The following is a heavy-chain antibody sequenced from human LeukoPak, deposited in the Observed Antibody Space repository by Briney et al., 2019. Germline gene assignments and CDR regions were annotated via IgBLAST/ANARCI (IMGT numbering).Heavy chain of an antibody. CDR2: ISAYNGNT. V-gene: IGHV1-18*01. CDR1: GYTFTSYG. Sequence: ASVTVSCKASGYTFTSYGISWVRQAPGQGLEWMGWISAYNGNTNYAQKLQGRVTMTTDTSTSTAYMELRSLRSDDTAVYYCARTDCSSTSCSPSSNWFDPWGQGTLVTVSS. CDR3: ARTDCSSTSCSPSSNWFDP. J-gene: IGHJ5*02. D-gene: IGHD2-2*01.